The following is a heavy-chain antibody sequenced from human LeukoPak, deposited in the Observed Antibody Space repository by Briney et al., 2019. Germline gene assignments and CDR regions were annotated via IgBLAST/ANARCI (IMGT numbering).Heavy chain of an antibody. CDR1: GGSISSSSYY. J-gene: IGHJ5*02. Sequence: SETLSLTCTVSGGSISSSSYYWGWIRQPPGKGLEWIGNIYYSGSTYYNPSLKSRVTISLDTSKNQFSLKLSSVTAADTAVYYCARDGSGLAYFNWFDPWGQGTLVTVSS. D-gene: IGHD3-10*01. CDR2: IYYSGST. V-gene: IGHV4-39*07. CDR3: ARDGSGLAYFNWFDP.